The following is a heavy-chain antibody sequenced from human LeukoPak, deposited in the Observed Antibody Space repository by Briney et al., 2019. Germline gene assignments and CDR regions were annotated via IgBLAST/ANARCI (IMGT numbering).Heavy chain of an antibody. CDR2: INSGGSTI. J-gene: IGHJ4*02. Sequence: GGSLRLSCAASGFTFSSSEMNWVRQATGKGLEWLSYINSGGSTIYYADSVKGRITISRDNAKNSLYLQMHSLRAEDTAVYYCARGDSCPTYWGQGALVTVSS. V-gene: IGHV3-48*03. CDR3: ARGDSCPTY. CDR1: GFTFSSSE. D-gene: IGHD2-15*01.